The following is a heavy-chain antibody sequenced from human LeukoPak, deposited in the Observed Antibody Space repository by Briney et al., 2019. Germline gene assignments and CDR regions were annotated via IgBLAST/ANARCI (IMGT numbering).Heavy chain of an antibody. CDR3: ARRTDDSAPFGY. Sequence: SETLSLTCTVSGYSISSGYYWGWIRQPPGKGLEWIGSLSHIGSTYYNPSLKSRVTIPVDTSKIQFSLKLSSVTAADTAVYYCARRTDDSAPFGYWGQGTLVTVSS. V-gene: IGHV4-38-2*02. D-gene: IGHD3-22*01. CDR1: GYSISSGYY. J-gene: IGHJ4*02. CDR2: LSHIGST.